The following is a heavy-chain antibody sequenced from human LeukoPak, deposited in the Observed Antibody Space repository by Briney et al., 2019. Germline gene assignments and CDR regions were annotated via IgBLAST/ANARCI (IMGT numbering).Heavy chain of an antibody. V-gene: IGHV3-30*03. CDR1: GFSFSDNY. J-gene: IGHJ6*03. Sequence: PGGSLRLSCATSGFSFSDNYMSWIRQAPGKGLEWVAVISYDGSNKYYADSVKGRSTISRDNSKNTLYLQMNSLRAEDTAVYYCARSPRPYYYYYYMDVWGKGTTVTVSS. CDR2: ISYDGSNK. D-gene: IGHD6-6*01. CDR3: ARSPRPYYYYYYMDV.